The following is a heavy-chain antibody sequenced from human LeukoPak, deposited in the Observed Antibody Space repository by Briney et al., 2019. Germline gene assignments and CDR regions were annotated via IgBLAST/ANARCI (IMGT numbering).Heavy chain of an antibody. D-gene: IGHD6-19*01. V-gene: IGHV3-30*02. J-gene: IGHJ4*02. CDR1: GFTFSNYG. CDR3: AKDVPEYTSGWFLGGFDY. CDR2: IRYDGSNK. Sequence: GGSLRLSCAASGFTFSNYGMHWVRQAPGKGLEWVALIRYDGSNKYYADSVKGRFTISRDNSKNTLFLQMNSLRAEDTAVYYCAKDVPEYTSGWFLGGFDYWGQGALVTVSS.